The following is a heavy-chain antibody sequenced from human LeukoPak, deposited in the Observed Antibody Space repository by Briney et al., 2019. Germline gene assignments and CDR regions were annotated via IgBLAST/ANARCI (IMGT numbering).Heavy chain of an antibody. Sequence: GGSLRLSCAASGFTFSSYSMNWVRQAPGKGLEWVSSISSSSSYIYYADSVKGRFTISRDNAKNSLYLQMNSLSADDTAVYYCARLGATSSGKYYFDYWGQGTLVTVSS. D-gene: IGHD6-25*01. J-gene: IGHJ4*02. V-gene: IGHV3-21*01. CDR2: ISSSSSYI. CDR3: ARLGATSSGKYYFDY. CDR1: GFTFSSYS.